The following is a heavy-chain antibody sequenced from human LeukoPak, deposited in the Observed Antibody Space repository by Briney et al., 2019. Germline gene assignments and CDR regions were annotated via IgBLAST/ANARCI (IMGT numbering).Heavy chain of an antibody. CDR2: ISSSSSFI. CDR1: GFSFSVYW. D-gene: IGHD6-13*01. J-gene: IGHJ4*02. V-gene: IGHV3-21*01. Sequence: GGSLRLSCAASGFSFSVYWMHWVRQAPWKGLEFVSSISSSSSFIYYADSVKGRFTISRDNAKKSLSLQMNSLRADDTAVYYCARGYRCSWYIDWGQGTLVTVSS. CDR3: ARGYRCSWYID.